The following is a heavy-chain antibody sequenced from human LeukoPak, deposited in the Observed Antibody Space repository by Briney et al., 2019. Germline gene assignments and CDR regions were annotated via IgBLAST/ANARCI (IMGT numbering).Heavy chain of an antibody. V-gene: IGHV1-2*02. D-gene: IGHD3-9*01. CDR2: INPNSGGT. CDR3: ARTASYYDILTGYQDMDYYFDY. CDR1: GYTFTGYY. Sequence: AASVKVSCKASGYTFTGYYMHWVRQAPGQGLEWMGWINPNSGGTNYAQKFQGRVTMTRDTSISTAYMELSRLRSDDTAVYYCARTASYYDILTGYQDMDYYFDYWGQGTLVTVSS. J-gene: IGHJ4*02.